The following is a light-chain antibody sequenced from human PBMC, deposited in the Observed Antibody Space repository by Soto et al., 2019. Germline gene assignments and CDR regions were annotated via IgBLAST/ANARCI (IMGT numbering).Light chain of an antibody. Sequence: QSALTQPASVSGSPGQSITISCTGTSSDVGGYNYVSWYQQDPGKAPKLMIYDVNNRPSGVSNRFSGSKSGNTASLTISGRQAEDEADYYCSSYTSSSTLAVFGGGTKVTVL. CDR1: SSDVGGYNY. J-gene: IGLJ2*01. CDR2: DVN. CDR3: SSYTSSSTLAV. V-gene: IGLV2-14*01.